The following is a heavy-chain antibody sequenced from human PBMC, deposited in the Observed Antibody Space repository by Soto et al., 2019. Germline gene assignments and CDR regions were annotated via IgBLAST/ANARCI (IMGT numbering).Heavy chain of an antibody. J-gene: IGHJ4*02. CDR1: GFTFSSYG. CDR3: ARDQPGSGCLDY. Sequence: GGSLRLSCAASGFTFSSYGMHWVRQAPGKGLEWVAVIWYDGSNKYYADSVKGRFTISRDNSKNTLYLQMNSLRAEDTAVYYCARDQPGSGCLDYWGQGTLVTVSS. V-gene: IGHV3-33*01. D-gene: IGHD3-22*01. CDR2: IWYDGSNK.